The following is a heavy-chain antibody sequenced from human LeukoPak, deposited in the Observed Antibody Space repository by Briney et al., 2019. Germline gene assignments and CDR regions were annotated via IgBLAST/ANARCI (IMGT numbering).Heavy chain of an antibody. CDR3: LNDSWSGSNYHTDGMDV. CDR2: VIPMFGTI. V-gene: IGHV1-69*13. CDR1: GGTFSGVA. Sequence: SVKVSCKASGGTFSGVALSWVRQAPGQGLEWMGGVIPMFGTINYAQKFRDRVTIIADESTSTVYLQLSSLRSEDTAVYYCLNDSWSGSNYHTDGMDVWGQGTTVIVSS. J-gene: IGHJ6*02. D-gene: IGHD3-3*01.